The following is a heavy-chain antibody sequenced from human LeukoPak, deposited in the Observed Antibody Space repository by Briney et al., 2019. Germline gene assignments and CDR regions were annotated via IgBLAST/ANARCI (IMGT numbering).Heavy chain of an antibody. J-gene: IGHJ3*02. V-gene: IGHV5-51*01. Sequence: GESLKISCKGSGYSFTSYWIGWVRQMPGKGLEWMGIIYPGDSDTRYSPSFQGQVTISADKSISTAYLQWSSLKASDTAMYYCARTSIAARQEDAFDIWGQGTMVTVSS. CDR3: ARTSIAARQEDAFDI. CDR2: IYPGDSDT. CDR1: GYSFTSYW. D-gene: IGHD6-6*01.